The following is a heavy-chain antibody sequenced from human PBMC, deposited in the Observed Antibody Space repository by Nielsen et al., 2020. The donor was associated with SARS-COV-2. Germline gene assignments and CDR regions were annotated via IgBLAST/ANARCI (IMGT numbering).Heavy chain of an antibody. D-gene: IGHD3-22*01. J-gene: IGHJ5*02. CDR3: ARRYYFDSLFDP. CDR1: GYNFLSYW. CDR2: MYPSNSAT. V-gene: IGHV5-51*01. Sequence: GKSLKISCKASGYNFLSYWIGWVRQMPGKGPEWMGIMYPSNSATIYSPSFQGQVTISVDKSINTAYLQWSSLKASDTAIYYCARRYYFDSLFDPWGQGTLVTVSS.